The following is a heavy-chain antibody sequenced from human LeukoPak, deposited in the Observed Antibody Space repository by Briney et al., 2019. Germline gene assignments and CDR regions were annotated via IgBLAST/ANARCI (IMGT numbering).Heavy chain of an antibody. J-gene: IGHJ6*02. Sequence: ASVKVSCKASGYTFTSYDINWVRQATGQGLEWMGWMNPNSGNTGYAQKFQGRVAMTRNTSISTAYMELSSLRSEDTAVYYCARGEWELLGRDYYYYGMDVWGQGTTVTVSS. CDR2: MNPNSGNT. CDR3: ARGEWELLGRDYYYYGMDV. CDR1: GYTFTSYD. V-gene: IGHV1-8*01. D-gene: IGHD1-26*01.